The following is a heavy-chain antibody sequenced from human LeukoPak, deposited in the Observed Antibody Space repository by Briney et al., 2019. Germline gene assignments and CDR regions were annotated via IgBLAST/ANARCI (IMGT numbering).Heavy chain of an antibody. CDR2: ISSSSSYI. D-gene: IGHD1-26*01. Sequence: GGSLRLSCAASGFTFSSYSMNWVRQAPGKGLEWVSSISSSSSYIYYADSLKGRFTISRDNAKNSLYLQMSSLRAEDTAVYYCARSLVVGATYPYHWGQGTLVTVSS. V-gene: IGHV3-21*01. J-gene: IGHJ5*02. CDR3: ARSLVVGATYPYH. CDR1: GFTFSSYS.